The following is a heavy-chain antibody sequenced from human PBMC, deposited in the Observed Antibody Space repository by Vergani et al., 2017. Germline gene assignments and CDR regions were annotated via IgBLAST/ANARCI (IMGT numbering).Heavy chain of an antibody. Sequence: QVQLQESGPGLVKPSQTLSLTCTVSGGSISSGSYYWSWIRQPAGKGLEWIGRIYTSGSTNYNPSLKSRVTISVDTSKNQFSLKLSSVTAADTAVYYCARDCSRWGQGTLVTVSS. V-gene: IGHV4-61*02. J-gene: IGHJ4*02. CDR2: IYTSGST. CDR3: ARDCSR. D-gene: IGHD6-13*01. CDR1: GGSISSGSYY.